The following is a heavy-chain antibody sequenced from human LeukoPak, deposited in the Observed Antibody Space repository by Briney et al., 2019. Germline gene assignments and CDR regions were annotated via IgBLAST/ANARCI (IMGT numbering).Heavy chain of an antibody. CDR1: GFTFSRYS. V-gene: IGHV3-21*01. CDR2: ISSSSSYM. CDR3: ARGPTWGSSSLDWFDP. D-gene: IGHD6-13*01. J-gene: IGHJ5*02. Sequence: GGSLRLSCAASGFTFSRYSMNWVRQAPGKGLEWVSSISSSSSYMYYADSVKGRFTISRDNAKNSLYLQMNSLRAEDTAVYYCARGPTWGSSSLDWFDPWGQGTLVTVSS.